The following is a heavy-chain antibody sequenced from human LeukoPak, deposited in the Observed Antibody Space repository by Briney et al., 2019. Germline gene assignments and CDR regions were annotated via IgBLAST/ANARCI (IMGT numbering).Heavy chain of an antibody. Sequence: PSETLSLTCTVSGGSISSSSYYWGWIRRPPGKGLEWIGSIYYSGSTYYKPSLKSRVTISVDTSKNQFSLKLSSVTAADTAVYYCARWFRGYKDAFDIWGQGTMVTVSS. D-gene: IGHD5-18*01. CDR1: GGSISSSSYY. CDR3: ARWFRGYKDAFDI. CDR2: IYYSGST. J-gene: IGHJ3*02. V-gene: IGHV4-39*01.